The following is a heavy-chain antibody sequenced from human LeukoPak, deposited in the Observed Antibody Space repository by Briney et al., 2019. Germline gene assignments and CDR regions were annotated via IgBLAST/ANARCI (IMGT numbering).Heavy chain of an antibody. J-gene: IGHJ4*02. Sequence: ASVKVSCKASGYTFTSYGISWVRQAPRQGLEWMGWISAYNGNTNYAQKLQGRVTMTTDTSTSTAYMELRSLRSDDTAVYYCALIAYCGGDCYPLDYWGQGTLVTVSS. V-gene: IGHV1-18*01. CDR1: GYTFTSYG. CDR2: ISAYNGNT. CDR3: ALIAYCGGDCYPLDY. D-gene: IGHD2-21*02.